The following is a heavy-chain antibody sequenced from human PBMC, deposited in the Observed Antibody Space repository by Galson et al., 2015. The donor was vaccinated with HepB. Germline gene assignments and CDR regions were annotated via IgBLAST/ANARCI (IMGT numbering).Heavy chain of an antibody. D-gene: IGHD2-2*01. CDR3: ARADGELLSPYYFDY. J-gene: IGHJ4*02. Sequence: SVKVSCKASGYTFTSYYMHWVRQAPGQGLEWMGIINPSGGSTSYAQKLQGRVTMTRDTSTSTVYMELSSLRSEDTAVYYCARADGELLSPYYFDYWGQGTLATVSS. CDR1: GYTFTSYY. CDR2: INPSGGST. V-gene: IGHV1-46*01.